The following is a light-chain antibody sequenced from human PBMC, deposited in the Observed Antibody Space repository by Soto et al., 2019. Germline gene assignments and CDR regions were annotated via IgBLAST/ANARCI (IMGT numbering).Light chain of an antibody. J-gene: IGLJ3*02. V-gene: IGLV1-44*01. CDR3: ATWDDNLRALV. CDR1: SSNIGTNT. Sequence: QPVLTQPPSASGTPGQSVTISCSGSSSNIGTNTVNWYQQIPGTAPKLLIYNNDQRSSGVPDRFSGSKSGTSASLAISGLQSEDEADYYCATWDDNLRALVFGGGTKLTVL. CDR2: NND.